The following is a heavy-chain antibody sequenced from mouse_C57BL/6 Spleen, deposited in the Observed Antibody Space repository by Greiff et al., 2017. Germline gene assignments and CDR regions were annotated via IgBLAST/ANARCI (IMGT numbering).Heavy chain of an antibody. J-gene: IGHJ4*01. CDR1: GYTFTSYW. D-gene: IGHD2-1*01. CDR3: AIYYGNSLAMDY. CDR2: IDPSDSET. V-gene: IGHV1-52*01. Sequence: QVQLQQPGAELVRPGSSVKLSCKASGYTFTSYWMHWVKQRPIQGLEWIGNIDPSDSETHYNQKFKDKATLTVDKSSSTAYMQLSSLTSEDSAVYYCAIYYGNSLAMDYWGQGTSVTVSS.